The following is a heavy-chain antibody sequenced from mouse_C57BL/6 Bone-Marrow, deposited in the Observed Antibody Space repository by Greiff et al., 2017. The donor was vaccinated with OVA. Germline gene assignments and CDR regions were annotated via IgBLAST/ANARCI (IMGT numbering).Heavy chain of an antibody. CDR3: AILYDYDWFAY. CDR1: GYTFTSYW. D-gene: IGHD2-4*01. V-gene: IGHV1-74*01. J-gene: IGHJ3*01. Sequence: QVQLQQPGAELVKPGASVKVSCKASGYTFTSYWMHWVKQRPGQGLEWIGRIHPSDSDTNYNQKFKGKATLTVAKSSSTAYMQLSRLTSEDSAVYYCAILYDYDWFAYWGQGTLVTVSA. CDR2: IHPSDSDT.